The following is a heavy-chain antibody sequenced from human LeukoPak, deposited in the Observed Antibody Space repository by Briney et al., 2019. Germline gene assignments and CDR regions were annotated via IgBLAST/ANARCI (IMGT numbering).Heavy chain of an antibody. CDR3: AKLIGYCSSTSCHWAFDI. V-gene: IGHV4-59*08. J-gene: IGHJ3*02. CDR1: GGSFSGYY. CDR2: IYYSGST. D-gene: IGHD2-2*01. Sequence: SETLSLTCAVSGGSFSGYYWSWIRQPPGKGLEWIGYIYYSGSTNYNPSLKSRVTISVDTSKNQFSLKLSSVTAADTAVYYCAKLIGYCSSTSCHWAFDIWGQGTMVTVSS.